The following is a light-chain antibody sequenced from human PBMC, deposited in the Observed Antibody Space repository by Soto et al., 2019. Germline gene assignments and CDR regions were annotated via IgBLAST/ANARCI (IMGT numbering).Light chain of an antibody. Sequence: DIQMTQSPSTLSGSVGDRVTITCRASQTISSWLAWYQQKPGKAPKLLIYKASTLKSGVPSRFSGSGSGTEFTLTISSLQPDDFATYYCQQSYRTPPTFGGGTKVDIK. CDR2: KAS. J-gene: IGKJ4*01. CDR3: QQSYRTPPT. V-gene: IGKV1-5*03. CDR1: QTISSW.